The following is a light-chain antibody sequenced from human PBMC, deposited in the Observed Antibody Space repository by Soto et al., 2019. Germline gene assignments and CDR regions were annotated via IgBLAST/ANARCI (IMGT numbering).Light chain of an antibody. CDR3: KQYDSFSVT. V-gene: IGKV1-5*01. CDR1: QTISSW. CDR2: DVS. J-gene: IGKJ1*01. Sequence: DIQMTQSPSTLSGSVGDRVTITCRASQTISSWLAWHQQKPGKAPKLLIYDVSALKRGVPPRFSGSGSGTEFTLTISSLQPEDFATYYCKQYDSFSVTFGQGTKVDIK.